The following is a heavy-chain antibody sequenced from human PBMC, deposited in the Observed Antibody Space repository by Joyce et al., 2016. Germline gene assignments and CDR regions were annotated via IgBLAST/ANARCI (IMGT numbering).Heavy chain of an antibody. J-gene: IGHJ4*02. D-gene: IGHD4-23*01. V-gene: IGHV3-74*01. Sequence: EVQLVESGGGLVQPGGSLRLSCAASGFTFSSYWMYWVRKAPGKGLWWVSGINRDGSSTTYADSVKGRFTISRDNAKNTPYLQMNSLSAEDTAVYYCARLRRWSGPSDCWGQGTLVTVSS. CDR2: INRDGSST. CDR3: ARLRRWSGPSDC. CDR1: GFTFSSYW.